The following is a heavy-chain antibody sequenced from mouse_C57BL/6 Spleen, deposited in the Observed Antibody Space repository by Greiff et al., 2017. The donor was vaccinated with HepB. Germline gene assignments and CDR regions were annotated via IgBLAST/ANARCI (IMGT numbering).Heavy chain of an antibody. V-gene: IGHV1-4*01. J-gene: IGHJ1*03. Sequence: QVQLQQSGAELARPGASVKMSCKASGYTFTSYTMHWVKQRPGQGLEWIGYINPSSGYTKYNQKFKDKATLTADKSSSTAYMQLSSLTSEDSAVYYCARRHDYDRYFDVWGTGTTVTVSS. CDR3: ARRHDYDRYFDV. D-gene: IGHD2-4*01. CDR2: INPSSGYT. CDR1: GYTFTSYT.